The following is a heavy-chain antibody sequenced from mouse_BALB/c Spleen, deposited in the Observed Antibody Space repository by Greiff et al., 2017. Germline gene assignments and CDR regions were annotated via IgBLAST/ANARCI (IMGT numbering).Heavy chain of an antibody. CDR1: GYTFTSYY. D-gene: IGHD1-2*01. CDR3: TRGPTTATYAMDY. Sequence: QVQLQQSGAELVKPGASVKLSCKASGYTFTSYYMYWVKQRPGQGLEWIGEINPSNGGTNFNEKFKSKATLTVDKSSSTAYMQLSSLTSEDSAVYYCTRGPTTATYAMDYRGQGTSVTVSA. CDR2: INPSNGGT. V-gene: IGHV1S81*02. J-gene: IGHJ4*01.